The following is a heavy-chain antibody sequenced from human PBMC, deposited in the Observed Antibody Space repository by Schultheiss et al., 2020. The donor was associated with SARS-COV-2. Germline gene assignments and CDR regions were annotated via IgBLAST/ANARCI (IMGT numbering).Heavy chain of an antibody. CDR3: ARRAPSVDY. CDR2: IKQDGSEK. J-gene: IGHJ4*02. CDR1: GFTFSSYE. D-gene: IGHD6-6*01. Sequence: GGSLRLSCAASGFTFSSYEMNWVRQAPGKGLEWVANIKQDGSEKYYVDSVKGRFTISRDNAKNSLYLQMNSLRDEDTAVYYCARRAPSVDYWGQGTLVTVSS. V-gene: IGHV3-7*01.